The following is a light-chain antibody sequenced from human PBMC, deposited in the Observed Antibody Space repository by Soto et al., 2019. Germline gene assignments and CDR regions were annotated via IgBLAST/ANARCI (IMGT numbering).Light chain of an antibody. CDR2: AAS. CDR1: QSISNY. V-gene: IGKV1-39*01. CDR3: QQSYSTPRT. Sequence: DIPTTQSPSSLSASVGDRVTIPCRASQSISNYLNWYQHKPGKAPNLLIYAASSLQSGVPSRFSGRGSGTDFTLTISSLQPEDFATYYCQQSYSTPRTFGQGTKVDIK. J-gene: IGKJ1*01.